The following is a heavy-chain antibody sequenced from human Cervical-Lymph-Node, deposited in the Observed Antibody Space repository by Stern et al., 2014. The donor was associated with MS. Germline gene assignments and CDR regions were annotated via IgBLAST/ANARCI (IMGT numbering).Heavy chain of an antibody. V-gene: IGHV1-69*01. D-gene: IGHD1-26*01. CDR1: GGTFSSYA. J-gene: IGHJ6*02. Sequence: VHLVESGAEVKKPGSSVKVSCKASGGTFSSYAISWVRQAPGQGLEWMGGLIPIFGKANYAQKVQGRGTITADEATSTAYMGLSSLRSEDTAVYYCARGELKEGLVRGMDVWGQGTTVTVSS. CDR2: LIPIFGKA. CDR3: ARGELKEGLVRGMDV.